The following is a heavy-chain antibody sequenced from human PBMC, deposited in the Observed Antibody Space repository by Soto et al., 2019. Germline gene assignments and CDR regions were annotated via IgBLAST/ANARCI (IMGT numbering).Heavy chain of an antibody. CDR2: ISASNGKT. D-gene: IGHD2-21*02. CDR1: GYTFSNYG. CDR3: AREANCGSDCYSPAEDSQH. J-gene: IGHJ1*01. V-gene: IGHV1-18*04. Sequence: QVQLVQSGAEVKKPGASVKVSCKASGYTFSNYGISWVRQATGQGLDWMGWISASNGKTYDAERLQGRVTMTTDTSTSTAYIELRSLRSDDTAVYYCAREANCGSDCYSPAEDSQHLGQGTLVTVSS.